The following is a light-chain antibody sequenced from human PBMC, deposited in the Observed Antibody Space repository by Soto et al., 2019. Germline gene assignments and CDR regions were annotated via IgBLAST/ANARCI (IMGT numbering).Light chain of an antibody. Sequence: EIALTQSPGTLSLSPGERATLACRTSQSVKRNYLAWYQQKPGQAPRLFIYGASSRAAGIPDRFSGFGSGTDFTLTISRLEPDDFAVYYCQQYDSSPWTFGQGTKVEVK. V-gene: IGKV3-20*01. J-gene: IGKJ1*01. CDR2: GAS. CDR1: QSVKRNY. CDR3: QQYDSSPWT.